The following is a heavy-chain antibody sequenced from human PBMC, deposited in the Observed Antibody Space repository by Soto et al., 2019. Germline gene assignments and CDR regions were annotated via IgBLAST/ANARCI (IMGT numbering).Heavy chain of an antibody. D-gene: IGHD2-21*02. CDR1: GYTFTGYY. V-gene: IGHV1-2*02. J-gene: IGHJ4*02. Sequence: ASVKVSCKASGYTFTGYYIHWVRQAPGQGLEWMGWINPNTGGTNYAQKFQGRITMARYTSISTAYMELSSLRSGDTALYYCARQLAYCAGDCYTEPIDYWGQGTLVTVSS. CDR2: INPNTGGT. CDR3: ARQLAYCAGDCYTEPIDY.